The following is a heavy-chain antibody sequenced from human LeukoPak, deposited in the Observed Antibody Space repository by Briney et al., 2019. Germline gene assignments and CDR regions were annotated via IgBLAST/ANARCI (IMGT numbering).Heavy chain of an antibody. CDR3: ARVEAAAGTLRY. D-gene: IGHD6-13*01. J-gene: IGHJ4*02. Sequence: PGGSLRLSRAASGFTFSSYAMHWVRQAPGKGLEYVSAISSNGGSTYYANSVKGRFTISRDNSKNTLYLQMGSPRAEDMAVYYCARVEAAAGTLRYWGQGTLVTVSS. V-gene: IGHV3-64*01. CDR1: GFTFSSYA. CDR2: ISSNGGST.